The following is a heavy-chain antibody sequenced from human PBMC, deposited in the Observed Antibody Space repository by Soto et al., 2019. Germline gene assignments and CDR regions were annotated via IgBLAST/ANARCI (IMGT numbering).Heavy chain of an antibody. CDR2: IYYSGST. CDR3: ARLPIVADGY. CDR1: GGSISSSSYY. Sequence: PSETLSLTCTVSGGSISSSSYYWGWIRQPPGKGLEWIGSIYYSGSTYYNPSLKSRVTISVDTSKNQFSLKLSSVTAADTAVYYCARLPIVADGYWGQGILVTVSS. J-gene: IGHJ4*02. D-gene: IGHD2-15*01. V-gene: IGHV4-39*01.